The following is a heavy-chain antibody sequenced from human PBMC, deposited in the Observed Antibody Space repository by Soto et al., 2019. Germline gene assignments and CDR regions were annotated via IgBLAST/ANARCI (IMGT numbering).Heavy chain of an antibody. Sequence: EVQLVESGGGLIQPGGSLRLSCAASGFTVSSNYMSWVRQAPGKGLEWVSVIYSGGSTYYADSVKGRFTISRDNSKITLYLQMNSLRAEDTAVYYCAISSSWYSAEYFQHWGQGTLVTVSS. D-gene: IGHD6-13*01. CDR1: GFTVSSNY. CDR3: AISSSWYSAEYFQH. J-gene: IGHJ1*01. V-gene: IGHV3-53*01. CDR2: IYSGGST.